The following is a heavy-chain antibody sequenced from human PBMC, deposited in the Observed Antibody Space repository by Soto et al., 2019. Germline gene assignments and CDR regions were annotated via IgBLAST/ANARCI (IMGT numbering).Heavy chain of an antibody. D-gene: IGHD6-13*01. V-gene: IGHV1-69*13. CDR1: GYTFTDYY. CDR2: IIPIFGTA. Sequence: SVKVSCKASGYTFTDYYMHWVRQAPGQGLEWMGGIIPIFGTANYAQKFQGRVTITADESTSTAYMELSSLRSEDTAVYYCAREGRRRGAAAGTLDYWGQGTLVTVSS. J-gene: IGHJ4*02. CDR3: AREGRRRGAAAGTLDY.